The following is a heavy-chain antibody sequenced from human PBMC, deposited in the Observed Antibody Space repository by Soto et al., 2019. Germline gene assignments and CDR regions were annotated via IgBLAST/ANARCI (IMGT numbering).Heavy chain of an antibody. CDR3: ARSLAGYSSRGMDV. J-gene: IGHJ6*02. CDR2: IYVSGNT. Sequence: SETLSLTCTVSGGSVSGGSHYWSWIRQPPGKGLEWIGYIYVSGNTNYNPSLKSRVTISVDTSKNQFSLKLGSVTAADTAVYYCARSLAGYSSRGMDVWGQGTTVTVSS. CDR1: GGSVSGGSHY. D-gene: IGHD6-13*01. V-gene: IGHV4-61*01.